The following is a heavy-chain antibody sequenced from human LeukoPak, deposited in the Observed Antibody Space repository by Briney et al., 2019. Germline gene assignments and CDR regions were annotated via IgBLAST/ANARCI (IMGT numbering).Heavy chain of an antibody. CDR2: IYYSGST. J-gene: IGHJ4*02. CDR1: GGSISSYY. Sequence: SETLSLTCTVSGGSISSYYWSWIRQPPGKGLEWIGYIYYSGSTNYNPSLKSRVTISVETSTNQSSLKLSSVTAADTAVYYCARGRAGITIFGVPTQPIDYWGQGTLVTVSS. CDR3: ARGRAGITIFGVPTQPIDY. D-gene: IGHD3-3*01. V-gene: IGHV4-59*01.